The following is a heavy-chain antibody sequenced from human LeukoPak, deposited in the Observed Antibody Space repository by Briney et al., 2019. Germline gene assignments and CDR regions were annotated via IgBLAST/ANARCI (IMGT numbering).Heavy chain of an antibody. CDR2: IYYSGST. CDR1: GVSVSSGTYY. V-gene: IGHV4-61*01. D-gene: IGHD1-26*01. Sequence: SETLSLTCAVSGVSVSSGTYYWSWIRQPPGKGLEWIGYIYYSGSTNYNPSLKSRVTMSVDTSKNQFSLKLSSVTAADTAVYYCARSGSFFPLYYFDYWGQGTPVTVSS. CDR3: ARSGSFFPLYYFDY. J-gene: IGHJ4*02.